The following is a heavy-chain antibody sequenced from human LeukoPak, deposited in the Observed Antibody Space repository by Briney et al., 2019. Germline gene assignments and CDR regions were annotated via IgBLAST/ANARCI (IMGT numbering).Heavy chain of an antibody. CDR3: ASQTSGYSGYSSHY. CDR1: GFTFNSYA. Sequence: GGSLRLSCAASGFTFNSYAMSWVRQAPGKGLDWVSAISASGGSTSYADSVKGRFTISRDNSKNTLYLQMNSLRAVDAAVYYCASQTSGYSGYSSHYWGQGTLVTVSS. CDR2: ISASGGST. J-gene: IGHJ4*02. D-gene: IGHD5-12*01. V-gene: IGHV3-23*01.